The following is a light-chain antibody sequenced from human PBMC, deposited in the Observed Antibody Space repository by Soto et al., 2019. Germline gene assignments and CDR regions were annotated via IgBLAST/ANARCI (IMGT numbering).Light chain of an antibody. CDR3: CSYTTSSTLV. Sequence: QSALTQPASVSGSPGQSITISCTGTSSDVGTYNHVSWYQQHPGKAPQLIIYEVSNRPSGLSNRFSASKSGNTASLTISGLQAEDEADYYCCSYTTSSTLVFGTGNKVTVL. J-gene: IGLJ1*01. V-gene: IGLV2-14*01. CDR2: EVS. CDR1: SSDVGTYNH.